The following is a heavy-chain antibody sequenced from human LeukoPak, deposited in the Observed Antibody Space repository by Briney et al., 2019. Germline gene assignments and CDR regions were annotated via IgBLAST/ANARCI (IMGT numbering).Heavy chain of an antibody. V-gene: IGHV4-59*01. CDR1: GGSLSIYY. J-gene: IGHJ4*02. D-gene: IGHD3-22*01. Sequence: SATLSLTCTVSGGSLSIYYWSWIRQPPGKGLEWIGYIYYSGSTNYNPSLKSRVTISVDTSKNQFSLKLSSVTAADTAVYYCARGPTYYYDSSGYYYPLDYWGQGTLVTVSS. CDR3: ARGPTYYYDSSGYYYPLDY. CDR2: IYYSGST.